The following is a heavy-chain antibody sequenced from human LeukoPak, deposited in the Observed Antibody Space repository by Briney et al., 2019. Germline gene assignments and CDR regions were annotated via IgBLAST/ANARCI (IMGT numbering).Heavy chain of an antibody. CDR3: AKNWGPGMAFYES. Sequence: PGGSLRLSCVASGFTFSSYAMTWVRQAPGKGLEWVSAISGGADYNYYGDSVKGRFTSSRDNSKRTLYLQMTYLRAEDTAVYYCAKNWGPGMAFYESWGQGTQVTVSS. V-gene: IGHV3-23*01. J-gene: IGHJ4*02. D-gene: IGHD5-18*01. CDR2: ISGGADYN. CDR1: GFTFSSYA.